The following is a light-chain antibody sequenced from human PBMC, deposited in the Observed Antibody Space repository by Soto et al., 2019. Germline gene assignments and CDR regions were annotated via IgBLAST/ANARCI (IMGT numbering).Light chain of an antibody. Sequence: QSALTQPASVSGSPGQSITISCTGTSSDVGNYNLVSWFQQYPGKAPQLMIYEVNKRPSGVSNRFSGSNSGNTASLTISGLQAEDEADYYCCSFAGSLYVFGTVTKVTVL. CDR3: CSFAGSLYV. CDR2: EVN. V-gene: IGLV2-23*02. J-gene: IGLJ1*01. CDR1: SSDVGNYNL.